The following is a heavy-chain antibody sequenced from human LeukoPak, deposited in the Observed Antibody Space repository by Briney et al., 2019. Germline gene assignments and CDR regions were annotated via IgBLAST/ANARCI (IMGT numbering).Heavy chain of an antibody. Sequence: SETLSLTCTVSGGSISSRNYYWGWIRQPPGKGLEWIGSIYYSGSTYHNPSLKSRVTISVDTSKNQFSLKLSSVTAADTAVYYCARENLRESVRFLEWLLPGGYFDYWGQGTLVTVSS. V-gene: IGHV4-39*07. J-gene: IGHJ4*02. CDR2: IYYSGST. D-gene: IGHD3-3*01. CDR3: ARENLRESVRFLEWLLPGGYFDY. CDR1: GGSISSRNYY.